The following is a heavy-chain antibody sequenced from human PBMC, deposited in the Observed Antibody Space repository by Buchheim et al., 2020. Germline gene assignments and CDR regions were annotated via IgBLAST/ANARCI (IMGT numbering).Heavy chain of an antibody. V-gene: IGHV4-30-4*01. CDR3: ARAPHDRSGWYYYGMDV. D-gene: IGHD3-22*01. CDR1: GGSISSGDYY. CDR2: IYYSGST. J-gene: IGHJ6*02. Sequence: QVQLQESGPGLVKPSQTLSLTCSVSGGSISSGDYYWSWIRQPPGKGLEWIGYIYYSGSTYYNPSLISRVIISVDTSKNQFSLKVTSVTAADTAVYYCARAPHDRSGWYYYGMDVWGQGTT.